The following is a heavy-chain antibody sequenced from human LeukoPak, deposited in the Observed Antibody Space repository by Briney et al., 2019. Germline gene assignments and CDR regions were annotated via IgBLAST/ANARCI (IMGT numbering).Heavy chain of an antibody. Sequence: PGGSLRLSCAASGFSFSTSTMNWVRRAPGKGLEWVSSISSSGYYIYYADSVRGRFTISRDNAKNSLFLQMNSLRAEDTAVYYCARAPSTTYYFDYWGQGTLVTVSS. D-gene: IGHD5/OR15-5a*01. CDR1: GFSFSTST. CDR3: ARAPSTTYYFDY. CDR2: ISSSGYYI. J-gene: IGHJ4*02. V-gene: IGHV3-21*01.